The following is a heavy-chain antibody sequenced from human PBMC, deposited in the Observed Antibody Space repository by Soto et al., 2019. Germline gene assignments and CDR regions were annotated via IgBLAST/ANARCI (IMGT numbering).Heavy chain of an antibody. J-gene: IGHJ6*03. D-gene: IGHD3-16*01. V-gene: IGHV3-23*01. Sequence: EVQLLESGGGLVQPGGSLRLSWAASGFTFSSYGMSWVRQAPGKGLEWVSSISGSGGSTHYADSVKGRFTISRDNSKNTLYLQMNSMRAEDTAVYYCWGYYYYYMDVWGEGTTVTVFS. CDR2: ISGSGGST. CDR1: GFTFSSYG. CDR3: WGYYYYYMDV.